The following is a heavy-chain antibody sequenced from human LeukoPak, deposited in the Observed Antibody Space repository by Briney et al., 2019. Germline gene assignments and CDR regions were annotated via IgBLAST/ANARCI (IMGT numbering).Heavy chain of an antibody. CDR3: ARDGLAGYSYGREYRPFDY. CDR2: IIPIFGTA. Sequence: ASVKVSCKASGGTFSSYAISWVRQAPGQGLEWMGGIIPIFGTANYAQKFQGRVTITADESTSTAHMELSSLRSEDTAVYYCARDGLAGYSYGREYRPFDYWGQGTLVTVSS. CDR1: GGTFSSYA. J-gene: IGHJ4*02. V-gene: IGHV1-69*13. D-gene: IGHD5-18*01.